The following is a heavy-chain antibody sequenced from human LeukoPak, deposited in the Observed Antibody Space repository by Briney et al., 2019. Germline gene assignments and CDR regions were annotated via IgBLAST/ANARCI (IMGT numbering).Heavy chain of an antibody. CDR3: AKEGDEFRGYLDV. CDR2: IHNDGTMG. CDR1: GFTFSRLG. D-gene: IGHD5-12*01. V-gene: IGHV3-30*02. J-gene: IGHJ6*04. Sequence: PGGSLRLSCAASGFTFSRLGMQWVRQPPGKGLEWVAVIHNDGTMGQYAGSVKGRFTISKDFSRNTLHLQMHSLRDDDTAVYYCAKEGDEFRGYLDVWGKGTTVTVSS.